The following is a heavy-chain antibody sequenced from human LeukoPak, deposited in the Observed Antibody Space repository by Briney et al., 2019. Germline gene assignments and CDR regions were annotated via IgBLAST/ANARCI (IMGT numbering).Heavy chain of an antibody. D-gene: IGHD1-26*01. V-gene: IGHV3-11*01. J-gene: IGHJ5*02. CDR1: GFTFSDYY. CDR3: ARGEPRFISRPFDP. CDR2: ISSSGSTI. Sequence: GGSLRLSCAASGFTFSDYYMSWIRQAPGKGLEWVSYISSSGSTIYYADSVKGRFTISRDNAKNSLYLQMNSLRAEDTAVYYCARGEPRFISRPFDPWGQGTLVAVSS.